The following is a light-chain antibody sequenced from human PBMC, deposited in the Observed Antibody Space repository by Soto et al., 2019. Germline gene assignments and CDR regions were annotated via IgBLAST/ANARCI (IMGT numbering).Light chain of an antibody. CDR2: GAS. V-gene: IGKV3-20*01. Sequence: EIVLTKSHGTLSLSPGARATLSRRASQSVGGNYLAWFQQKPGQTHRVLFYGASSRATGISDRVSARGSGTDFTLTISRLEPEDFAVYYCKHYGRAPWTFGHGTKVDIK. J-gene: IGKJ1*01. CDR1: QSVGGNY. CDR3: KHYGRAPWT.